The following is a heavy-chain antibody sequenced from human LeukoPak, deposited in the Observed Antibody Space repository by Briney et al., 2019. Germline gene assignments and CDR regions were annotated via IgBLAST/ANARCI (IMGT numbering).Heavy chain of an antibody. Sequence: SETLSLTCAVYGGSFSGYYWSWIRQPPGKGLEWIGEINHSGSTNYNPSLKSRVTISVDASKNQFSLKLSSVTAAGTAVYYCARGPMIVVVPAAKFDPWGQGTLVTVSS. CDR3: ARGPMIVVVPAAKFDP. CDR2: INHSGST. V-gene: IGHV4-34*01. J-gene: IGHJ5*02. CDR1: GGSFSGYY. D-gene: IGHD2-2*01.